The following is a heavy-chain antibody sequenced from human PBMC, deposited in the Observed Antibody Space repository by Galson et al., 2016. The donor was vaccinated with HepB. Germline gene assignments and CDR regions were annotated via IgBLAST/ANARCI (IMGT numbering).Heavy chain of an antibody. J-gene: IGHJ4*02. D-gene: IGHD2/OR15-2a*01. V-gene: IGHV3-30-3*01. CDR1: GFTFSNYA. CDR3: VRGKNAGDSTRLNY. CDR2: ISFDGNNQ. Sequence: SLRLSCAASGFTFSNYAMYWVRQAPGKGLEWVAVISFDGNNQYYADSVKGRFTISRDNSNNTLYLRTDSLRVDDTAVYYCVRGKNAGDSTRLNYWGQGTLVTVS.